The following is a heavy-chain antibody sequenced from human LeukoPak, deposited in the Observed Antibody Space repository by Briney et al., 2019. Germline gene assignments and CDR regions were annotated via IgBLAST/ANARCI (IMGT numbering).Heavy chain of an antibody. J-gene: IGHJ6*03. V-gene: IGHV3-30*02. CDR3: VKDGDVLMVYSYYYMDV. D-gene: IGHD2-8*01. Sequence: DSVKGRFTISRDNSKNTLYLQMNSLRAEDTAVYYCVKDGDVLMVYSYYYMDVWGKGTTVTVSS.